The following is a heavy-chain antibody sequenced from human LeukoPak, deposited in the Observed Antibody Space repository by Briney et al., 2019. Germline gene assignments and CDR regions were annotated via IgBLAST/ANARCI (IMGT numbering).Heavy chain of an antibody. CDR2: IWFDGNRK. CDR1: GFTFSGYG. J-gene: IGHJ4*02. CDR3: ARDSSVGNFYLDY. V-gene: IGHV3-33*01. Sequence: PGRSLRLPCAPSGFTFSGYGMHWVRQAPGKGLEWVAVIWFDGNRKYHAESVKGRFTISRDNSKNTLYLQMNSLRAEDTAVYYCARDSSVGNFYLDYWGQGTLVTVSS. D-gene: IGHD1-26*01.